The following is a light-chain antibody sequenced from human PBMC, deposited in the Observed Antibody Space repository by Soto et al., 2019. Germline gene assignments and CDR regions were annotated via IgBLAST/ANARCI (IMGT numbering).Light chain of an antibody. J-gene: IGKJ1*01. V-gene: IGKV3-11*01. Sequence: EIVLTQSPATLSLSPGERATLSCRASQTIRSYLAWYQQRPGRPPRLLIYDASNRATGIPARFSGSGSGTDFTLTISSLEPEDFALYYCHQRSNWPWTFGQGTKVDI. CDR3: HQRSNWPWT. CDR1: QTIRSY. CDR2: DAS.